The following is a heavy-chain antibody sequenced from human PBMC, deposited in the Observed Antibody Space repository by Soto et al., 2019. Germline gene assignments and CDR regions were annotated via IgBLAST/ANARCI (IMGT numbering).Heavy chain of an antibody. Sequence: QLQLQESGPGLVKPSETLSLTCTVSGGSISSSSYYWGWIRQPPGKGLEWIGSIYYSGSTYYNPSLKCRVTISVDTSKNQFSLKLSSVTAADTAVYYCARLVGATGMDVWGQGTTVTVSS. CDR2: IYYSGST. J-gene: IGHJ6*02. CDR3: ARLVGATGMDV. V-gene: IGHV4-39*01. D-gene: IGHD1-26*01. CDR1: GGSISSSSYY.